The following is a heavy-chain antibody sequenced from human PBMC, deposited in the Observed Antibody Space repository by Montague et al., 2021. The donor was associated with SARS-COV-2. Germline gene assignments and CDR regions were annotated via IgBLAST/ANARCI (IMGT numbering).Heavy chain of an antibody. Sequence: SETLSLTCAVYGGSLSGYYWSWIRQPPGKGLEWIGEINHSGSTNYNPSLKSRVTISVDTSKNQFSLKLNSVTAADTAVYYCARLVWFGELSSENWFDPWGQGTLVTVSS. D-gene: IGHD3-10*01. J-gene: IGHJ5*02. V-gene: IGHV4-34*01. CDR2: INHSGST. CDR1: GGSLSGYY. CDR3: ARLVWFGELSSENWFDP.